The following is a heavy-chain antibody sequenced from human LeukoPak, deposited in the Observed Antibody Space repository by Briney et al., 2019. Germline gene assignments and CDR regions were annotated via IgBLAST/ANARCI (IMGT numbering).Heavy chain of an antibody. J-gene: IGHJ5*02. CDR1: GFTFSHYS. CDR3: ARALVDTSVVTSGLMNWFDP. V-gene: IGHV3-48*01. Sequence: GGSLRLSCAATGFTFSHYSMNWVRQAPGRGLEWVSYIGSRDSTIYYADSVRGRFTISRDNAQNSLYLQVNSLRAEDTAMYYCARALVDTSVVTSGLMNWFDPWGQGTVVTVSS. CDR2: IGSRDSTI. D-gene: IGHD5-18*01.